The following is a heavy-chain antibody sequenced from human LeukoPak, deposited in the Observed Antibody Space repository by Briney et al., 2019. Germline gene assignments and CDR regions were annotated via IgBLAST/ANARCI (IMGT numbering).Heavy chain of an antibody. D-gene: IGHD3-22*01. CDR2: ISFDGTNK. CDR3: AKGGYYERPWYFDY. J-gene: IGHJ4*02. Sequence: GRSLRLSCAASGLTFSHYAMHWVRQAPGKGLEWVAVISFDGTNKFYADSVKGRFTISRDNSKNALYLQMNSLRAEDTAVYYCAKGGYYERPWYFDYWGQGTLVTVSS. CDR1: GLTFSHYA. V-gene: IGHV3-30*18.